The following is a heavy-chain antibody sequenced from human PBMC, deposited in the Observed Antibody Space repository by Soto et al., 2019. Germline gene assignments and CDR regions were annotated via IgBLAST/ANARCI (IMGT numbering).Heavy chain of an antibody. J-gene: IGHJ4*02. CDR3: AKNVLGGSYHEGYFES. D-gene: IGHD1-26*01. CDR1: GLTFSVYA. CDR2: IDGSGGST. Sequence: EVLLLDSGGDLVQPGGSLRLSCAASGLTFSVYAMSWVRQAQGKGLQWVSAIDGSGGSTYYTDSVKGRFTISRDNSKNTLCLQMDSLTDEDTAVYYCAKNVLGGSYHEGYFESWGQGTRVTVSS. V-gene: IGHV3-23*01.